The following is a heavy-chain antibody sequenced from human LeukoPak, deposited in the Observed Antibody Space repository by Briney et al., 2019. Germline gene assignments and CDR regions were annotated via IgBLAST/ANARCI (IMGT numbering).Heavy chain of an antibody. Sequence: SETLSLTCTVSGGSVSSYYWSWIRQPAGKGLEWIGRIYSGGSTNYNPSLKSRVTMSVDSSNNQFSLKLSSVTAADTAVFYCARENTGSYREFDYWGQGTLVTVSS. J-gene: IGHJ4*02. V-gene: IGHV4-4*07. CDR3: ARENTGSYREFDY. CDR2: IYSGGST. D-gene: IGHD1-26*01. CDR1: GGSVSSYY.